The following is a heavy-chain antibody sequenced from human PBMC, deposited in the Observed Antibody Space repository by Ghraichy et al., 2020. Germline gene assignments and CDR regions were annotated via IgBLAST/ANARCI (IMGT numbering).Heavy chain of an antibody. V-gene: IGHV3-74*01. J-gene: IGHJ4*02. D-gene: IGHD3-9*01. CDR1: GFTFSSYW. CDR2: INSDGSST. CDR3: ARDRLRYFYLLSFSFDY. Sequence: GGSLRLSCAASGFTFSSYWMHWVRQAPGKGLVWVSRINSDGSSTSYADSVKGRVTISRDNAKNTLYLQMNSLRAEDTAVYYCARDRLRYFYLLSFSFDYWGQGTLVTVSS.